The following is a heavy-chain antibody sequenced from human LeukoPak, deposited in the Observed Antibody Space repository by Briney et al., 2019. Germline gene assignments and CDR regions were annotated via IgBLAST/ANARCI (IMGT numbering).Heavy chain of an antibody. CDR1: GYTFTSYD. CDR2: MNPNSGNT. CDR3: ALYLWSGYEKAVDV. D-gene: IGHD3-3*01. Sequence: ASVKVSCKASGYTFTSYDINWVRQATGQGLELKGWMNPNSGNTGYAQKFQGRVTMTRNTSISTAYMELSSLRSEDTAVYYCALYLWSGYEKAVDVWGKGTTVTVSS. J-gene: IGHJ6*04. V-gene: IGHV1-8*01.